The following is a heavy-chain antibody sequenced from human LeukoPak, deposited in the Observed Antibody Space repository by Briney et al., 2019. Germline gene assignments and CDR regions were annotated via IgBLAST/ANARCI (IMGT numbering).Heavy chain of an antibody. CDR2: ISGSGGST. V-gene: IGHV3-23*01. Sequence: GGSLRLSCAASGFTFSSYAMSWVRQAPGRGLEWVSAISGSGGSTYYADSVKGRFSISRDNAKNSLSLQMNSLRAEDTAVYYCARHRVTHFDYWGQGTLVTVSS. J-gene: IGHJ4*02. CDR3: ARHRVTHFDY. CDR1: GFTFSSYA. D-gene: IGHD2-21*02.